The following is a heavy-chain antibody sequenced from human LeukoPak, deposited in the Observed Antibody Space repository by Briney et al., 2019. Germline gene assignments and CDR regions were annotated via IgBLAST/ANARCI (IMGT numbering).Heavy chain of an antibody. CDR2: INPSGGST. V-gene: IGHV1-46*01. D-gene: IGHD2-2*01. CDR1: GYTFTSYY. J-gene: IGHJ4*02. Sequence: ASVKVSCKASGYTFTSYYMHWVRQAPGQGLEWMGIINPSGGSTSYAQKFQGRVTMTRDMSTSTVYMEPSSLRSEDTAVYYCAREDVVVPAASVLGDYWGQGTLVTVSS. CDR3: AREDVVVPAASVLGDY.